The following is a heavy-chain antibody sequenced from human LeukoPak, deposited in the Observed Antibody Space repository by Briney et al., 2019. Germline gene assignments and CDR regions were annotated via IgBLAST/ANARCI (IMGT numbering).Heavy chain of an antibody. CDR3: ARDHYGDSDY. CDR2: ISYDGSNK. D-gene: IGHD4-17*01. Sequence: GGSLRLSCAASGFTFSSYAMHWVRQAPGKGLEWVAVISYDGSNKYYADSVKGRFTISRDNSKNTLYLQMNSLRAEDTAVYYCARDHYGDSDYWGQGTLVTVSS. V-gene: IGHV3-30*04. CDR1: GFTFSSYA. J-gene: IGHJ4*02.